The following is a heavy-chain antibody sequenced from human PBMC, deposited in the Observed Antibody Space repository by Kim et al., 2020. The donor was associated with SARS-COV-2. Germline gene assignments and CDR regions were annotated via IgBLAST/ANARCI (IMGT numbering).Heavy chain of an antibody. J-gene: IGHJ6*03. Sequence: SETLSLTCTVSDSYFNNYYWSWIRLPAGKALEWVGRVDAEGNFNYNPSLKSRVTMSVDTSGTRFSLKLRSVTAADTAVYYCARGGLWRGESSSRFYYYYLDVWGKGTAVTVSS. V-gene: IGHV4-4*07. CDR3: ARGGLWRGESSSRFYYYYLDV. CDR1: DSYFNNYY. D-gene: IGHD3-16*02. CDR2: VDAEGNF.